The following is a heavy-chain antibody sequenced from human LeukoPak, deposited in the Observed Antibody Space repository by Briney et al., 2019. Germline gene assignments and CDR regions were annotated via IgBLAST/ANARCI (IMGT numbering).Heavy chain of an antibody. Sequence: SETLSLTCIVSGGPISVDYWNWIRQAPGKGLEWIGYIYYTGRTKYNPSLASRLTISIDTSKSQFSLRLTSVTAADTAVYYCAXMTIHGDSVLWGQGSLVTVSS. CDR1: GGPISVDY. CDR3: AXMTIHGDSVL. CDR2: IYYTGRT. V-gene: IGHV4-59*01. D-gene: IGHD2-21*02. J-gene: IGHJ4*02.